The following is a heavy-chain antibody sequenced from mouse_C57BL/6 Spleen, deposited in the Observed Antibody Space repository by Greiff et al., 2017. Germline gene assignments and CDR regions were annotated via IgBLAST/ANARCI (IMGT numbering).Heavy chain of an antibody. CDR1: GYTFTGYE. V-gene: IGHV1-15*01. CDR3: ARARDYGSRRWFAY. Sequence: LQESGAELVRPGASVTLSCKASGYTFTGYEMHWVKQTPVHGLEWIGSIDPETGGTAYNQKFKGKAIMTADKSSSTAYMELRSLTSEDSAVYYCARARDYGSRRWFAYWGKGTLVTVSA. D-gene: IGHD1-1*01. CDR2: IDPETGGT. J-gene: IGHJ3*01.